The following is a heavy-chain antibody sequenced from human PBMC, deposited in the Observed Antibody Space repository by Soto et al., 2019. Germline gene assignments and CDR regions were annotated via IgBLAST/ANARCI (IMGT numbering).Heavy chain of an antibody. J-gene: IGHJ4*02. D-gene: IGHD5-18*01. CDR2: ISYDGSNK. Sequence: PGGSLRLSCAASGFTFSSYAMHWVRQAPGKGLEWVAVISYDGSNKYYADSVKGRFTISRDNSKNTLYLQMNSLRAEDTAVYYCARDRRAEILDYWGQGTLVTVSS. CDR1: GFTFSSYA. V-gene: IGHV3-30-3*01. CDR3: ARDRRAEILDY.